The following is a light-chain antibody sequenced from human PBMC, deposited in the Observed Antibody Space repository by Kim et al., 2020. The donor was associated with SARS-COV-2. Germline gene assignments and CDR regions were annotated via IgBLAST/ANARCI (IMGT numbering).Light chain of an antibody. V-gene: IGLV2-8*03. J-gene: IGLJ3*02. CDR2: EGT. CDR3: SSYAGGNSLV. Sequence: SVTIACSGTSSDVGGYDYVSWYQQYPGKPPKLVISEGTKRPSGVPDRFFGSKSGNTASLIVSGPQAEDEADYYCSSYAGGNSLVFGGGTQLTVL. CDR1: SSDVGGYDY.